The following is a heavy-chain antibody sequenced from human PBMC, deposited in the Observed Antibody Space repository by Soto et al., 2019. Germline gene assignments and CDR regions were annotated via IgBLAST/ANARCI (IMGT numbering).Heavy chain of an antibody. D-gene: IGHD6-6*01. Sequence: QGLEWMGWISAYNGNTNYAQKLQGRVTMTTDTSTSTAYMELRSLRSDDTSVYYCARDRSSPRARTLMDVWGKGTTVTVSS. CDR3: ARDRSSPRARTLMDV. V-gene: IGHV1-18*01. CDR2: ISAYNGNT. J-gene: IGHJ6*03.